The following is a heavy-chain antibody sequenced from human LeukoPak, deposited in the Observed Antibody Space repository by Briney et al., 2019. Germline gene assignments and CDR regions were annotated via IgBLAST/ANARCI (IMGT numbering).Heavy chain of an antibody. Sequence: ASVKVSCKVSGYTLTELSMHWVRQAPGRGLEWMGGFDPEDGETIYAQKFQGRVTMTEDTSTDTAYMELSGLRSDDTAVYYCATVAISVALVRRLKGLFGYWGQGTLVTVSS. J-gene: IGHJ4*02. V-gene: IGHV1-24*01. CDR1: GYTLTELS. CDR2: FDPEDGET. D-gene: IGHD3-10*01. CDR3: ATVAISVALVRRLKGLFGY.